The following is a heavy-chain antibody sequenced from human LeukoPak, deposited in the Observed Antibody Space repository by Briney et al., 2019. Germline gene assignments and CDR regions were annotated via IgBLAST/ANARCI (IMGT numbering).Heavy chain of an antibody. V-gene: IGHV1-2*06. CDR1: GYTFTGYY. Sequence: ASVKVSCKASGYTFTGYYMHWVRQAPGQGLEWMGRINPNSGGTNYAQKFQGRVTMTRDTSISTAYMELSRLRSDDTAVHYCARVPDTAMVSSDNWGLGTLVTVSS. D-gene: IGHD5-18*01. J-gene: IGHJ4*02. CDR3: ARVPDTAMVSSDN. CDR2: INPNSGGT.